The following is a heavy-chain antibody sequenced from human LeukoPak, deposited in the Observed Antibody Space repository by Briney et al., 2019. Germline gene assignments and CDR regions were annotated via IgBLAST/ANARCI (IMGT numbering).Heavy chain of an antibody. CDR1: GGSISITTYY. CDR2: INYSGNS. D-gene: IGHD3-3*01. J-gene: IGHJ4*02. V-gene: IGHV4-39*01. Sequence: SETLSLTCIVSGGSISITTYYWGWMRQPPGKGLEWIGSINYSGNSYYNPSLRSRVTISVDTSKNQFSLKLSSVTAADTAMYYCARLSSDFWSGYSIDYWGQGTLVTVSS. CDR3: ARLSSDFWSGYSIDY.